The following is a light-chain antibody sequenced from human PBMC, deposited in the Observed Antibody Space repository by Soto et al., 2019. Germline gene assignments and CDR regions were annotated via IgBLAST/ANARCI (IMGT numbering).Light chain of an antibody. Sequence: EIVVTQSPATLSVSPGERVTLSCRASQSVSSSLAWYQQRPGQAPRLLIYDASKRATGIPARFSGSGSGTDFTLTISRLEPEDSAVYYCQQYDTLITFGQGTRLEIK. CDR2: DAS. J-gene: IGKJ5*01. V-gene: IGKV3-20*01. CDR1: QSVSSS. CDR3: QQYDTLIT.